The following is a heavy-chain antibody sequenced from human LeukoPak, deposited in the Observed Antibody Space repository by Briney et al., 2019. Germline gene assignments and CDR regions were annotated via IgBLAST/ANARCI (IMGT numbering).Heavy chain of an antibody. J-gene: IGHJ4*02. CDR3: AREWQWLASFDY. D-gene: IGHD6-19*01. CDR2: IWYDGSNK. Sequence: GGSLRLSCAASGFTFSSYGMHWVRQAPGKGLEWVAVIWYDGSNKYYADSVKGRFTISRDNSKNTLYLQMNSLRAEDTAVYYCAREWQWLASFDYWGQGTLVTVSS. CDR1: GFTFSSYG. V-gene: IGHV3-33*01.